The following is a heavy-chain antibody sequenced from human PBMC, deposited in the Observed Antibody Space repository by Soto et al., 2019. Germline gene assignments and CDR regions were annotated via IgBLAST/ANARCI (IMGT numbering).Heavy chain of an antibody. J-gene: IGHJ3*02. D-gene: IGHD5-18*01. Sequence: ASLKVSCKASGGTFSSYAISWVRQAPGQGLEWMGGIIPIFGTANYAQKFQGRVTITADESTSTAYMELSSLRSEDTAVYYCARSEDKAMAYDAFDIWGQGTMVTVSS. CDR1: GGTFSSYA. V-gene: IGHV1-69*13. CDR2: IIPIFGTA. CDR3: ARSEDKAMAYDAFDI.